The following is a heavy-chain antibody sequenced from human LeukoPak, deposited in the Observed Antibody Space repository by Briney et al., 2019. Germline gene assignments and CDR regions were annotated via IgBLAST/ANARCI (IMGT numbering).Heavy chain of an antibody. CDR1: GGSISSSYSY. Sequence: SETLSLTCTVSGGSISSSYSYWGWIRQPPGKGLEWIGNIYYSGSTYYNPSLRSRVTISVDKSKNQFSLKLSSVTAADTAVYYCARPRANYYDSSLPDAFDIWGQGTMVTVSS. CDR3: ARPRANYYDSSLPDAFDI. D-gene: IGHD3-22*01. CDR2: IYYSGST. V-gene: IGHV4-39*07. J-gene: IGHJ3*02.